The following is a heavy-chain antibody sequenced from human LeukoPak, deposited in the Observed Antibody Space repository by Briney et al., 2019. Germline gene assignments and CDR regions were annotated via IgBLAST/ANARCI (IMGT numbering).Heavy chain of an antibody. CDR3: LPEGTWELLGYYFDY. J-gene: IGHJ4*02. V-gene: IGHV3-21*01. CDR1: GFTFSSYS. D-gene: IGHD1-26*01. CDR2: ISSSSSSYI. Sequence: PGGSLRLSCAASGFTFSSYSMTWVRQAPGKGLEWVSSISSSSSSYIYYADSVKGRFTISRDNAKNSLYLQMNSLRAEDTAVYYCLPEGTWELLGYYFDYWGQGTLVTVSP.